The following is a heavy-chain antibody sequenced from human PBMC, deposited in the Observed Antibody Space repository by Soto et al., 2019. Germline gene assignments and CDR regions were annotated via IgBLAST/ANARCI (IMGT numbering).Heavy chain of an antibody. D-gene: IGHD2-15*01. CDR2: ISGSGGST. CDR1: GFTFSSYA. J-gene: IGHJ5*02. CDR3: AKLRDIVVVVATFDP. V-gene: IGHV3-23*01. Sequence: GGSLRLSCAASGFTFSSYAMSWVRQAPGKGLEWVSAISGSGGSTYYADSVKGRFTISRDNPKNTLYLQMNSLRAEDTAVYYCAKLRDIVVVVATFDPWGQGTLVTVSS.